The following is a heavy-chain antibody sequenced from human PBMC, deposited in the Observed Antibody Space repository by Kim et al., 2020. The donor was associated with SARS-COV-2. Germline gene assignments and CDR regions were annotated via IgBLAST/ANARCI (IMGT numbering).Heavy chain of an antibody. J-gene: IGHJ3*02. CDR3: ARPVRQWLGNDAFDI. V-gene: IGHV4-4*09. Sequence: NPSLKSRVTILIDTAKNQFSLKRRSVTAADEAVYYCARPVRQWLGNDAFDIWGQGTEVTVSS. D-gene: IGHD6-19*01.